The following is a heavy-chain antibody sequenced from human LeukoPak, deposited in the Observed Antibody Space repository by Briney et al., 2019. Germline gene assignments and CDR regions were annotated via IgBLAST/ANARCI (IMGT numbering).Heavy chain of an antibody. CDR3: ARGSSGSFDY. CDR1: GDTFSSYV. J-gene: IGHJ4*02. D-gene: IGHD3-10*01. Sequence: SVKVSCKASGDTFSSYVIYWLRQAPGQGLEWLGGIIPIFGIPNYAQHFQGRVTITRDTSASTAYMELSSLRSEDMAVYYCARGSSGSFDYWGQGTLVTVSS. CDR2: IIPIFGIP. V-gene: IGHV1-69*10.